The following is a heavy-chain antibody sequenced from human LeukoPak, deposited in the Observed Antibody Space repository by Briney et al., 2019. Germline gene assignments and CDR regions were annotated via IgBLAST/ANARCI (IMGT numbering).Heavy chain of an antibody. J-gene: IGHJ6*02. CDR1: GFTFSSYW. V-gene: IGHV3-7*01. CDR2: IKQDGSEK. Sequence: GGSLRLSCAASGFTFSSYWMSWVRQAPGKGLEWVANIKQDGSEKYYVDSVKGRFTISRDNAKNSLYLQMNSLRAEDTAVYYCARYCSGGSCYSWDYYYYYGMDVWGQGTTVTVSS. D-gene: IGHD2-15*01. CDR3: ARYCSGGSCYSWDYYYYYGMDV.